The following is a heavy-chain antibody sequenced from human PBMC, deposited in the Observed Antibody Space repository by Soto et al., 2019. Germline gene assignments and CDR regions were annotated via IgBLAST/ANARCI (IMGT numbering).Heavy chain of an antibody. CDR3: AKDAATILGGVGYFEY. J-gene: IGHJ4*02. CDR2: ISGNGGTT. Sequence: EVQLLQSGGGLVQPGGSLRLSCAASGFSFSSYAMNWVRQAPGKGLEWVSGISGNGGTTYNADSVRGRYTISRDNSKKTLYLQMNSLRAEDTAIYYCAKDAATILGGVGYFEYWGQGALVTVSS. CDR1: GFSFSSYA. D-gene: IGHD2-8*02. V-gene: IGHV3-23*01.